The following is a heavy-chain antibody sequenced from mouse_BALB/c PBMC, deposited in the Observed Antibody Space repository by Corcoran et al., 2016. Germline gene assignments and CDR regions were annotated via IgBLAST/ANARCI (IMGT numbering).Heavy chain of an antibody. J-gene: IGHJ4*01. CDR2: INTYTGEP. CDR1: GYTFTNYG. D-gene: IGHD1-1*01. V-gene: IGHV9-1*02. CDR3: ARSYYGSSMDY. Sequence: QIQLVQSGPELKKPGXXVKISCKASGYTFTNYGMNWVKQAPGKGLKWMGWINTYTGEPTYADDFTGRFAFSLETSASTAYLQINNLKNEDMATYFCARSYYGSSMDYWGQGTSVTVSS.